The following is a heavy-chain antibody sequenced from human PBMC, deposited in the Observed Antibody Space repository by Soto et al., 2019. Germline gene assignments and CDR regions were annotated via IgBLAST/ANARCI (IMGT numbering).Heavy chain of an antibody. D-gene: IGHD2-2*01. CDR3: ARGNATGQLDP. Sequence: ASVKVSCKASGYTFTRYTMNWVRQAPGQRLEWMGWINPDNGNTKSSQKFQDRVIITRDTSASTAYMDLSSLRSEDTAVYYCARGNATGQLDPWGQGTLVTVSS. CDR2: INPDNGNT. V-gene: IGHV1-3*01. J-gene: IGHJ5*02. CDR1: GYTFTRYT.